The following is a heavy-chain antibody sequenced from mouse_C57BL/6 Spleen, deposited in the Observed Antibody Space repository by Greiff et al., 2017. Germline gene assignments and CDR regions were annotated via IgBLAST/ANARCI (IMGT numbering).Heavy chain of an antibody. D-gene: IGHD2-3*01. CDR2: INPNNGGT. CDR1: GYTFTDYY. J-gene: IGHJ2*01. Sequence: EVQLQQSGPELVKPGASVKISCKASGYTFTDYYMNWVKQSHGKSLEWIGDINPNNGGTSYNQKFKGKATLTVDKSSSTAYMELRSLTSEDSAVYYCARGNEGYYYWGQGTTLTVSS. V-gene: IGHV1-26*01. CDR3: ARGNEGYYY.